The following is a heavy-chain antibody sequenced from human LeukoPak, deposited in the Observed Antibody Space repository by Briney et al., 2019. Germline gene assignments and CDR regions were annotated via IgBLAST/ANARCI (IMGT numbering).Heavy chain of an antibody. J-gene: IGHJ4*02. Sequence: SETLSLTCAVYGGSFSGYYWSWIRQPPGKGLEWIGEINHSGSTNYNPSLKSRVTISVDTSKNQFSLKLSSVTAADTAVYYCASTKTLTYYYEYWGQGTLVTVSS. CDR2: INHSGST. V-gene: IGHV4-34*01. CDR1: GGSFSGYY. D-gene: IGHD1-1*01. CDR3: ASTKTLTYYYEY.